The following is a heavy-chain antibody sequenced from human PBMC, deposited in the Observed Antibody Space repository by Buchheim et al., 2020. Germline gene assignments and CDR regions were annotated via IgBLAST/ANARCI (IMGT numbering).Heavy chain of an antibody. V-gene: IGHV4-34*01. D-gene: IGHD3-3*01. CDR2: INHSGST. CDR1: GGSFSGYY. Sequence: QVQLQQWGAGLLKPSETLSLTCAVYGGSFSGYYWSWIRQPPGKGLEWIGEINHSGSTNYNPSLKSRVTISVDTSKNQFSLKLSSVTAADTAVYYCARGNQVLRFLEWLGYYGMDVWGQGTT. CDR3: ARGNQVLRFLEWLGYYGMDV. J-gene: IGHJ6*02.